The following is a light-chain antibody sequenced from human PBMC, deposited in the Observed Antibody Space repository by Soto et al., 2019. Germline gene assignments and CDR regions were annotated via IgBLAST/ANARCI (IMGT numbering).Light chain of an antibody. Sequence: QSALSKPASVSGSPGQSITISCTETSSDVGNYNLVSWYQQDPGKAPKLMIYEGSKRPSGVSNRFSGSKSGNTASLTISGLQAEDEANYYCYSYAGSNTWVFGGGTQLTVL. V-gene: IGLV2-23*01. CDR1: SSDVGNYNL. CDR2: EGS. CDR3: YSYAGSNTWV. J-gene: IGLJ3*02.